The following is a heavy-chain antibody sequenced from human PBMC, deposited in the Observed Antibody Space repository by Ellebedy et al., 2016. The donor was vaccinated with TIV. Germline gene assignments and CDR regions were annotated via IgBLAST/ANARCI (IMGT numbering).Heavy chain of an antibody. V-gene: IGHV3-23*01. CDR1: GFTFSSYA. CDR3: ARTQFTSGGSCYSL. CDR2: ISGSGGST. D-gene: IGHD2-15*01. J-gene: IGHJ4*02. Sequence: GESLKISCAASGFTFSSYAMSWVRQAPGKGLEWVSAISGSGGSTYYADSVKGRFTISRDNAKNTLYLQMNSLRAEDTAVYYCARTQFTSGGSCYSLWGQGTLVTVSS.